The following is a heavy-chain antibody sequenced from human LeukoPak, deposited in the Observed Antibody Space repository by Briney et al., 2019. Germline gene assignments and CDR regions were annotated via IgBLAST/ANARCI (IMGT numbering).Heavy chain of an antibody. CDR3: ARAENPYYYGSGRYYYYMDV. Sequence: SETLSLTCTVSGGSVSDYYWSWIRQSPGKGLEWIGYLYYTGSTSYNPSLKSRVTISADTSKNQFSLKLSSVTAADTAVYYCARAENPYYYGSGRYYYYMDVWGKGTTVTISS. D-gene: IGHD3-10*01. V-gene: IGHV4-59*02. J-gene: IGHJ6*03. CDR2: LYYTGST. CDR1: GGSVSDYY.